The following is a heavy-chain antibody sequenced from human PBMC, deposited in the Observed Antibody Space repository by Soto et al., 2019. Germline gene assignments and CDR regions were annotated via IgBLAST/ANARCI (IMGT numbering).Heavy chain of an antibody. CDR3: AKSLWFGESPTTGGAEYFQH. V-gene: IGHV3-30*18. Sequence: GGSLRLSCAASGFTFSSYGMHWVRQAPGKGLEWVAVISYDGSNKYYADSVKGRFTISRDNSKNTLYLQMNSLRAEDTAVYYCAKSLWFGESPTTGGAEYFQHWGQGTLVTVSS. CDR2: ISYDGSNK. CDR1: GFTFSSYG. D-gene: IGHD3-10*01. J-gene: IGHJ1*01.